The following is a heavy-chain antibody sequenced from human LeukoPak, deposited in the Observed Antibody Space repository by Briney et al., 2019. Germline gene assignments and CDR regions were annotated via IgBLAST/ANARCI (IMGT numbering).Heavy chain of an antibody. CDR1: GYTFTGYH. V-gene: IGHV1-2*02. CDR3: ARDSGSSGWDPTSFLDY. D-gene: IGHD6-19*01. J-gene: IGHJ4*02. Sequence: ASVTVSCEASGYTFTGYHIHWVRQAPGQGLEWMGWINPNSGGANSAQKFLGRVSMTRDTSTSTVYMDLASLRSDDTAVYFCARDSGSSGWDPTSFLDYWGRGTLVTVSS. CDR2: INPNSGGA.